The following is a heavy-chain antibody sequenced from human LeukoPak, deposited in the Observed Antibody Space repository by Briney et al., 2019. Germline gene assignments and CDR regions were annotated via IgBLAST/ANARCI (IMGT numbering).Heavy chain of an antibody. J-gene: IGHJ6*03. CDR1: GGSISSGSYY. D-gene: IGHD3-10*01. CDR3: ARGPMVVGAYYYYYMDV. V-gene: IGHV4-61*02. CDR2: IYTSGST. Sequence: SQTLSLTCTVSGGSISSGSYYWSWIRQPAGKGLEWIGRIYTSGSTNYNPSLKSRVTISVDTPKNQFSLKLSSVTAADTAVYYCARGPMVVGAYYYYYMDVWGKGTTVTVSS.